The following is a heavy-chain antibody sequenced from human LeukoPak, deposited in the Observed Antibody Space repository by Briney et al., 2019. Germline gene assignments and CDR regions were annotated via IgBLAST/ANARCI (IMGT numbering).Heavy chain of an antibody. CDR2: IYPGDSDT. Sequence: GESLKISCKGSGYSFTNYWIGWVRQMPGKGLEWMGIIYPGDSDTRYSPSFQGQVTISADKSISTAHLQWSSLKASDTAIYYCASPSIAATGAPYYYYGMDVWGQGTTVTVSS. D-gene: IGHD6-13*01. V-gene: IGHV5-51*01. J-gene: IGHJ6*02. CDR3: ASPSIAATGAPYYYYGMDV. CDR1: GYSFTNYW.